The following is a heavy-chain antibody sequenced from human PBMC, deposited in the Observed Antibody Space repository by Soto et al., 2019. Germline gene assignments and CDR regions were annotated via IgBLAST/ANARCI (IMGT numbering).Heavy chain of an antibody. CDR3: ARDALGAGAGTNAY. CDR2: IIPIFGTA. CDR1: GGTFSSYA. V-gene: IGHV1-69*12. D-gene: IGHD6-19*01. Sequence: QVQLVQSGAEVKKPGSSVKVSCKASGGTFSSYAISWVRQAPGQGLEWMGGIIPIFGTANYAQKFQGRVTITADEXXSAAYMELSSLRSEDTAVYYCARDALGAGAGTNAYWGQGTLVTVSS. J-gene: IGHJ4*02.